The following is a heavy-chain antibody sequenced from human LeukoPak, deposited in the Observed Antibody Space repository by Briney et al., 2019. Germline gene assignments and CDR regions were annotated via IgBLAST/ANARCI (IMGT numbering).Heavy chain of an antibody. D-gene: IGHD6-6*01. CDR3: AREIAARPFARLNWYFDL. CDR1: GGSISSGGYY. J-gene: IGHJ2*01. V-gene: IGHV4-30-2*01. Sequence: SETLSLTCTVSGGSISSGGYYWSWIRQPPGKGLEWIGYIYHSGSTYYNPSLKSRVTISVDRSKNQFSLKLSSVTAADTAVYYCAREIAARPFARLNWYFDLWGRGTLVTVSS. CDR2: IYHSGST.